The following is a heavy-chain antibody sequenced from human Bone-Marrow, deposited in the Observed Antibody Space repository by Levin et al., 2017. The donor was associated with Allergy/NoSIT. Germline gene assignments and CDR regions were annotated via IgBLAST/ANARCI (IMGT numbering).Heavy chain of an antibody. Sequence: PSETLSLTCTVSNGSISSSIYYWGWIRQPPGKGLEYVGSIYYSGDTFYNPSLRSRVTISVDTSKNQFSLKLSSVTAADTAVYSCARHLVHEDYIWGSYRGDHDYFDYWGQGAPVTVSS. D-gene: IGHD3-16*02. CDR1: NGSISSSIYY. V-gene: IGHV4-39*01. J-gene: IGHJ4*02. CDR3: ARHLVHEDYIWGSYRGDHDYFDY. CDR2: IYYSGDT.